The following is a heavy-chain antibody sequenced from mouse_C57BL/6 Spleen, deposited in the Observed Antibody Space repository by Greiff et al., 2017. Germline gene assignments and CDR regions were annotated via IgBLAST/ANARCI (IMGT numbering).Heavy chain of an antibody. CDR1: GYAFTNYL. Sequence: QVQLQQSGAELVRPGTSVKVSCKASGYAFTNYLIEWVKQRPGQGLEWIGVINPGGGGTNYNEKFKGKATLTADKSSSTAYMQLSSLTSEDSAVYVCARNYDNYDYFGYRGKGTTLTAAS. CDR3: ARNYDNYDYFGY. V-gene: IGHV1-54*01. D-gene: IGHD2-1*01. J-gene: IGHJ2*01. CDR2: INPGGGGT.